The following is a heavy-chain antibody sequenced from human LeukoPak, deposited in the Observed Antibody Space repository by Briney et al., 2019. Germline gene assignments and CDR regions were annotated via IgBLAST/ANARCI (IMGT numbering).Heavy chain of an antibody. J-gene: IGHJ3*02. D-gene: IGHD3-3*01. V-gene: IGHV3-48*01. Sequence: GGSLRLSCAASGFTFSSYSMNWVRQAPGKGLEWVSYISSSSSTIYYADSVKGRFTISRDNAKNSLYLQMNSLRAEDTAVYYCARDQSLRFWSGDDAFDIWAKGQWSPSLQ. CDR1: GFTFSSYS. CDR2: ISSSSSTI. CDR3: ARDQSLRFWSGDDAFDI.